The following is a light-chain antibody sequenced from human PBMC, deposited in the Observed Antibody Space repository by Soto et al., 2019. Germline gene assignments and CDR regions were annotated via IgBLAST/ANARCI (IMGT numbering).Light chain of an antibody. V-gene: IGLV1-40*01. J-gene: IGLJ2*01. CDR3: QSYDSSLSGSVV. CDR1: SSNIGAGFD. Sequence: QSVLTQPPSVSGAPGQRVTISCTRTSSNIGAGFDVHWYQKLPGTAPKLLIFDNTNRPSGVPDRFSASRSGTSASLAITGLQAGDEADYFCQSYDSSLSGSVVFGGGTKVTVL. CDR2: DNT.